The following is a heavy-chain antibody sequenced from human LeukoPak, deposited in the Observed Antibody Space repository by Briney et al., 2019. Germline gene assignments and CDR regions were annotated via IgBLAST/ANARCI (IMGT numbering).Heavy chain of an antibody. D-gene: IGHD1-26*01. V-gene: IGHV3-43D*03. J-gene: IGHJ4*02. CDR1: GFTFDDYA. CDR2: ISWDGGST. CDR3: AKDPRQELKAVRGLSYFDY. Sequence: PGGSLRLSCAASGFTFDDYAMHWVRQAPGKGLEWVSLISWDGGSTYYADSAKGRFTISRDNSKNSLYLQMNSLRAEDTALYYCAKDPRQELKAVRGLSYFDYWGQGTLVTVSS.